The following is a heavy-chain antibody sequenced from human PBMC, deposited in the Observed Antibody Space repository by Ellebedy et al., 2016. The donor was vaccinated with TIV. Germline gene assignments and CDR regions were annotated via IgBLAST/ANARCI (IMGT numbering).Heavy chain of an antibody. CDR2: IYYSGST. J-gene: IGHJ6*02. V-gene: IGHV4-31*03. D-gene: IGHD4-17*01. Sequence: SETLSLXXTVSGGSISSGGYYWSWIRQHPGKGLEWIGYIYYSGSTYYNPSLKSRVTISVDTSKNQFSLKLSSVTAADTAVYYCASVRSAVTLLYGMDVWGQGTTVTVSS. CDR3: ASVRSAVTLLYGMDV. CDR1: GGSISSGGYY.